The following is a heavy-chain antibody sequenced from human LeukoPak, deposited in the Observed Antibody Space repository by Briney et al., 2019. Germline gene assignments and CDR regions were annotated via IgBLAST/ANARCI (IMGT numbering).Heavy chain of an antibody. Sequence: SETLSLTCTVSGGSISNYYWSWIRQPPGKELEWIGYIYYSGSTNYNPSLKSRVTISVDTSKNQFSLKLSSVTAADTAVYYCARDRHGSGSAHSFDPWGQGTRVTVSS. CDR1: GGSISNYY. D-gene: IGHD3-10*01. CDR2: IYYSGST. V-gene: IGHV4-59*01. J-gene: IGHJ5*02. CDR3: ARDRHGSGSAHSFDP.